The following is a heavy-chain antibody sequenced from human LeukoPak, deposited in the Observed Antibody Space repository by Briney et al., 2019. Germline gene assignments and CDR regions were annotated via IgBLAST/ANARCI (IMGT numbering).Heavy chain of an antibody. V-gene: IGHV3-15*01. CDR1: GFTFSSYW. CDR3: TTGQDSDFWSGYYTWFDP. Sequence: PGGSLRLSCAASGFTFSSYWMSWVRQAPGKGLEWVGRIKSKTDGGTTDYAAPVKGRFTISRDDSKNTLYLQMNSLKTEDTAVYYCTTGQDSDFWSGYYTWFDPWGQGTLVTVSS. D-gene: IGHD3-3*01. CDR2: IKSKTDGGTT. J-gene: IGHJ5*02.